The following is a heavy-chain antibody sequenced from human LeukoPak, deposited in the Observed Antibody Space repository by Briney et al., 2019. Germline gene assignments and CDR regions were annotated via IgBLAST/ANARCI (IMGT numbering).Heavy chain of an antibody. CDR3: AKAGSGWINPYYYMDV. CDR2: VSGSGGYT. Sequence: VGSLRLSCAVSGFTFSSYAMSWVRQAPGKGLYWVSAVSGSGGYTDYADSVKGRFTVSSNNSKNTLYLQMTSLRAEDTAVYYCAKAGSGWINPYYYMDVWGKGTTVTVSS. D-gene: IGHD3-3*01. V-gene: IGHV3-23*01. CDR1: GFTFSSYA. J-gene: IGHJ6*03.